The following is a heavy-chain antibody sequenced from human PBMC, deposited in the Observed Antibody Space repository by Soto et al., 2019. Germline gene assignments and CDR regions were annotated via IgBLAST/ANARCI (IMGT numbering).Heavy chain of an antibody. CDR1: GFTFSNAW. CDR3: TTGLAQSSPHYYDSSGYSY. J-gene: IGHJ4*02. Sequence: GGSLRLSCAASGFTFSNAWMNWVRQAPGKGLEWVGRIKSKTDGGTKDYAAPVKGRFTISRDDSKNTLYLKINSLKTEDTAVYYCTTGLAQSSPHYYDSSGYSYWGQGTLVTVSS. D-gene: IGHD3-22*01. V-gene: IGHV3-15*07. CDR2: IKSKTDGGTK.